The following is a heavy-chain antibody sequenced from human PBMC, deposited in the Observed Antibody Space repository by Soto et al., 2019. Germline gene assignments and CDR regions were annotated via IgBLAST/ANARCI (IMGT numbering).Heavy chain of an antibody. CDR2: IYPGDSDT. Sequence: GETLKISCKGSGYSFTSYWIGWVRQMPGKGLEWMGIIYPGDSDTRYSPSFQGQVTISADKSISTAYLQWSSLKASDTAMYYCASPADYYDSSGQDAFDIWGQGTMVTVSS. D-gene: IGHD3-22*01. CDR3: ASPADYYDSSGQDAFDI. J-gene: IGHJ3*02. CDR1: GYSFTSYW. V-gene: IGHV5-51*01.